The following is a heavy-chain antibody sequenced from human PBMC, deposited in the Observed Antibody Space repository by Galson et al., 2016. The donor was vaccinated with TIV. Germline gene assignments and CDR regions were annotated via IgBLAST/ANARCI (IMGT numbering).Heavy chain of an antibody. CDR3: AKSPGGFCSGGSCYYYYGMDV. D-gene: IGHD2-15*01. CDR2: IIPVFDTP. V-gene: IGHV1-69*06. Sequence: SVKVSGKASGGTLSSYGISWVRQAPGQGLEWMGGIIPVFDTPNYAQKFQGRVTITADKSTSTAYMELSSLRSEDTAVYYCAKSPGGFCSGGSCYYYYGMDVWSQGTTVTVSS. J-gene: IGHJ6*02. CDR1: GGTLSSYG.